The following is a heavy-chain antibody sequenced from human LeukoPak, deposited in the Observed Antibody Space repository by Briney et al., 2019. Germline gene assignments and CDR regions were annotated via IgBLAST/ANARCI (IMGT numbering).Heavy chain of an antibody. CDR1: GGTFSSYA. Sequence: SVTVSCKASGGTFSSYAISWVRQAPGQGLEWMGGIIPIFGTANYAQKFQGRVTITADESTSTAYMELSNLRSEDTAVYYCARVSDTAMVYFDYWGQGTLVTVSS. CDR3: ARVSDTAMVYFDY. J-gene: IGHJ4*02. CDR2: IIPIFGTA. D-gene: IGHD5-18*01. V-gene: IGHV1-69*13.